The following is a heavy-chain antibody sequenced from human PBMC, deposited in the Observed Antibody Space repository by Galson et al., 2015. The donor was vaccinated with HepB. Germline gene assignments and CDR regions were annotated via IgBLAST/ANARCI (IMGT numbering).Heavy chain of an antibody. V-gene: IGHV3-21*01. CDR2: ISSSSSYI. CDR3: ARGSYNWNYYYYGMDV. Sequence: SLRLSCAASGFTFSSYSMNWVRQAPGKGLERVSSISSSSSYIYYADSVKGRFTISRDNAKNSLYLQMNSLRAEDTAVYYCARGSYNWNYYYYGMDVWGQGTTVTVSS. CDR1: GFTFSSYS. J-gene: IGHJ6*02. D-gene: IGHD1-20*01.